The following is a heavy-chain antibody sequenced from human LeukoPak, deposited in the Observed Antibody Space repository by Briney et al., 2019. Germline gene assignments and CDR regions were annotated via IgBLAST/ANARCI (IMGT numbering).Heavy chain of an antibody. D-gene: IGHD2/OR15-2a*01. J-gene: IGHJ4*02. CDR1: GGSISGYY. CDR3: ARYNFGSDYFRN. Sequence: PSETLSLTCTVSGGSISGYYWSWIRQPAGKGPEWIGRIYTSGSTKYNPSLKGRVTMSLDTSKNQFSLKLSSVTAADTAVYYCARYNFGSDYFRNWGQGTLVTVSS. CDR2: IYTSGST. V-gene: IGHV4-4*07.